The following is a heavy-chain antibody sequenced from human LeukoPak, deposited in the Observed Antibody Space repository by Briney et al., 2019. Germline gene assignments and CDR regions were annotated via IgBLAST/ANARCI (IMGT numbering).Heavy chain of an antibody. V-gene: IGHV3-48*01. CDR2: ISSSSTI. CDR1: GFTFSSYS. D-gene: IGHD3-10*01. Sequence: GGSLRLSCAASGFTFSSYSMDWVRQAPGKGLEWVSYISSSSTIYYADSVKGRFTISRDNAKNSLYLQMNSLRAEDTAVYYCARGMDRGISDYWGQGTLVTVSS. J-gene: IGHJ4*02. CDR3: ARGMDRGISDY.